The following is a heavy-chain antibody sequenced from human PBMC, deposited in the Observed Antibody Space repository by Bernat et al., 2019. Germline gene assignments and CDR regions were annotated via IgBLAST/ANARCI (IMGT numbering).Heavy chain of an antibody. CDR3: VRGGVDY. CDR1: GFTFSNYW. D-gene: IGHD3-16*01. V-gene: IGHV3-74*01. CDR2: INGDGTAT. J-gene: IGHJ4*02. Sequence: EVQLVESGGGLVQPGGSLRLSCVASGFTFSNYWMHWVRQVPAKGLVWVSRINGDGTATSYADSVKGRFAISRDNAKNTLYLQMDSLRGEDTAVYYCVRGGVDYWGQGTLVTVSS.